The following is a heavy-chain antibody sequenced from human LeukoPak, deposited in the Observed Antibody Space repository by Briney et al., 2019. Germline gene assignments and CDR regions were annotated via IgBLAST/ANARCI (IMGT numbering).Heavy chain of an antibody. CDR2: IYSGGST. J-gene: IGHJ6*04. CDR3: ARYYGSGSMGYYYGMDV. CDR1: GFTVSSNY. V-gene: IGHV3-53*01. Sequence: GGSLRLSCAASGFTVSSNYMSWVHQAPGKGLEWVSVIYSGGSTYYADSVKGRFTISRDNSKNTLYLQMNSLRAEDTAVYYCARYYGSGSMGYYYGMDVWGKGTTVTVSS. D-gene: IGHD3-10*01.